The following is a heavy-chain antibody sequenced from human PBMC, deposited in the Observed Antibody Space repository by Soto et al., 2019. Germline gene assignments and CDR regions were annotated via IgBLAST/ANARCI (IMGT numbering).Heavy chain of an antibody. CDR2: IIPIFGTA. CDR1: GYTFTSYG. J-gene: IGHJ3*02. D-gene: IGHD3-3*01. CDR3: AREIFGVIISGGRDAFDI. Sequence: ASVKVSCKASGYTFTSYGISWVRQAPGQGLEWMGGIIPIFGTAKYAQKFQGRVTITADESTSTAYMELSSLRSEDTAVYYCAREIFGVIISGGRDAFDIWGQGTMVTVSS. V-gene: IGHV1-69*13.